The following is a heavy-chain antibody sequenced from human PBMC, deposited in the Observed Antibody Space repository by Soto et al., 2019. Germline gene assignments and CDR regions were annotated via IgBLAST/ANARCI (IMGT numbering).Heavy chain of an antibody. CDR1: GFTFSSYG. Sequence: GGSLRLSCAASGFTFSSYGMHWVRQAPGKGLEWVAVIWYDGSNKYYADSVKGRFTISRDNSKNTLYLQMNSLRAEDTAVYYCARDGGPCSGGSCYRRRYYYYGMDVWGQGTTVTVSS. CDR3: ARDGGPCSGGSCYRRRYYYYGMDV. J-gene: IGHJ6*02. CDR2: IWYDGSNK. D-gene: IGHD2-15*01. V-gene: IGHV3-33*01.